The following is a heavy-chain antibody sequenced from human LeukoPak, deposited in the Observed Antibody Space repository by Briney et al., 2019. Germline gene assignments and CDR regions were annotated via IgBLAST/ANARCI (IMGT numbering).Heavy chain of an antibody. CDR1: GGSISGYY. J-gene: IGHJ4*02. D-gene: IGHD4-23*01. V-gene: IGHV4-59*08. Sequence: SETLSLTCTVSGGSISGYYWSWIRQPPGKGLEWIGYIYYSGSTNCNPSLKSRVTISVDTSKNQFSLKLSSVTAADTAVYYCARRSPYGGNLYYFDYWGQGTLVTVSS. CDR2: IYYSGST. CDR3: ARRSPYGGNLYYFDY.